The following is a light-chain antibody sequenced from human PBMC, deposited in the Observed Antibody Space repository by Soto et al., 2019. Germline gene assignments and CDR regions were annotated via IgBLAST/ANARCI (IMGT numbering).Light chain of an antibody. V-gene: IGLV1-44*01. CDR2: SDN. CDR3: AAWDDSLNGWV. CDR1: SSDIGSNP. Sequence: QAVVTQPPSASGTPRQRVTISCSGSSSDIGSNPVNWYQQLPGTAPKLLIYSDNQRPSWVPDRFSGSKSGTSASLAISGLQSEDEADYYCAAWDDSLNGWVFGGGTKLTVL. J-gene: IGLJ3*02.